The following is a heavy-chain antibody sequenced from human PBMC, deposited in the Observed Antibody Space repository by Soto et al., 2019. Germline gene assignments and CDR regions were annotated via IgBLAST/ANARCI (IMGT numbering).Heavy chain of an antibody. CDR1: GFTFSSYA. J-gene: IGHJ6*02. D-gene: IGHD3-10*01. Sequence: GGSLRLSCAASGFTFSSYAMHWVRQAPGKGLEWVAVISYDGSNKYYADSVKGRFTISRDNSRNTLYLQMNSLRAEDTAVYYCARDFLYYYGSGTYYYDMDVWGQGTTVTVSS. CDR2: ISYDGSNK. V-gene: IGHV3-30-3*01. CDR3: ARDFLYYYGSGTYYYDMDV.